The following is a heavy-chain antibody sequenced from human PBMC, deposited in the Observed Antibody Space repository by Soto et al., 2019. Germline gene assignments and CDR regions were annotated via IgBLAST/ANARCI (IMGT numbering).Heavy chain of an antibody. J-gene: IGHJ4*02. CDR2: IYYSGST. V-gene: IGHV4-59*11. D-gene: IGHD3-10*01. Sequence: QLQVSGPEVVKPSETLSLTCTVSGGSMSSHYWAWMRQSPGQGLEWIGYIYYSGSTKSNPSLNGRLTMSVDTSKNQCSLNLRSVTVADTAVYYCVTQRLGEFGSHFDHWGQGTLVSVSS. CDR1: GGSMSSHY. CDR3: VTQRLGEFGSHFDH.